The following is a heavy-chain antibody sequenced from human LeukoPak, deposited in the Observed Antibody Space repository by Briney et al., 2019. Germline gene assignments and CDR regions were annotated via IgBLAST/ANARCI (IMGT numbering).Heavy chain of an antibody. V-gene: IGHV4-59*01. CDR2: IYYSGST. Sequence: PSETLSLTCTVSGGSISSYYWSWIRQPPGKGLEWIGYIYYSGSTNYNPSLKSRVTISVDTSKNQFSLKLSSVTAADTAVYYCARAGVYSSSWPLDYWGQGTLVTVSS. CDR3: ARAGVYSSSWPLDY. J-gene: IGHJ4*02. D-gene: IGHD6-13*01. CDR1: GGSISSYY.